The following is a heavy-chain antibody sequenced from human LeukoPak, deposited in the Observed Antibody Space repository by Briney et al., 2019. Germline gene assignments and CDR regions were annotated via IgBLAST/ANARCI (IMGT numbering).Heavy chain of an antibody. Sequence: ASVKVSCKASGGTFSSYAISWVRQAPGQGLEWMGIINPSGGSTSYAQKFQGRVTMTRDTSTSTVYMELSSLRSEDTAVYYCARDRGGLRFLGMDVWGQGTTVTVSS. V-gene: IGHV1-46*01. CDR2: INPSGGST. CDR3: ARDRGGLRFLGMDV. J-gene: IGHJ6*02. CDR1: GGTFSSYA. D-gene: IGHD3-3*01.